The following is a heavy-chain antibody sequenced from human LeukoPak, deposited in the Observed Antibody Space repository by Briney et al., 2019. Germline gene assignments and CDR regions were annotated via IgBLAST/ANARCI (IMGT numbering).Heavy chain of an antibody. V-gene: IGHV4-31*03. D-gene: IGHD4-17*01. J-gene: IGHJ4*02. Sequence: PSQALSLTCTVSGGSISSGGYYWSWIRQHPGTGLEWIGYIYYSGSTYYNPSLKSRVTISVDTSKNQFSLKLSSVTVADTAVYYCARVLDYGDYNFDYWGQGTLVTVSS. CDR2: IYYSGST. CDR1: GGSISSGGYY. CDR3: ARVLDYGDYNFDY.